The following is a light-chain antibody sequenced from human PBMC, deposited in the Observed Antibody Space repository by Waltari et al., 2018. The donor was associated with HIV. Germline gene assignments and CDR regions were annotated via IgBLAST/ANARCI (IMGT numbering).Light chain of an antibody. CDR1: QSVSDY. Sequence: EIVLTQSPATLSLSPGDRATLYCRATQSVSDYLVWYQQTPGQAPRLLIYDSSHRAAGVPPRFSGSVSGTEFTLTISRLEPEDFAVYYCQQRSTWPLVTFGPGTILDVK. J-gene: IGKJ3*01. V-gene: IGKV3-11*01. CDR3: QQRSTWPLVT. CDR2: DSS.